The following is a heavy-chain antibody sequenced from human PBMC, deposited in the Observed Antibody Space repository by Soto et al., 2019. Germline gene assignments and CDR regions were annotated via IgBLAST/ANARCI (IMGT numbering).Heavy chain of an antibody. J-gene: IGHJ5*02. D-gene: IGHD1-26*01. Sequence: EVQLVESGGGLVQPGGSLRLSCAASGFAFSTKWMHWVRQGPGKGLVRVSRINIDGTTTNYADSVKGRFTISRDNAKNMLYLQMDSLRAEDTAVYYCARIPYSDTDPCPWGQGTLVTVSS. V-gene: IGHV3-74*01. CDR2: INIDGTTT. CDR3: ARIPYSDTDPCP. CDR1: GFAFSTKW.